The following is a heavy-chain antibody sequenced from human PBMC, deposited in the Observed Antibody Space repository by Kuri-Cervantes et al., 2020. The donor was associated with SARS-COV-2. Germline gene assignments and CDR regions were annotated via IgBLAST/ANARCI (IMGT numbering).Heavy chain of an antibody. D-gene: IGHD3-9*01. CDR3: ARGGFLTGYRGTRGAFDF. CDR1: GGSISSYY. V-gene: IGHV4-59*12. Sequence: SETLSLTCTVSGGSISSYYWSWIRQPPGKGLEWIGYIYYSGSTNYNPSLKSRVTISVDTSKNQFSLKLSSVTAADTAVYYCARGGFLTGYRGTRGAFDFWGQGTMVTVSS. CDR2: IYYSGST. J-gene: IGHJ3*01.